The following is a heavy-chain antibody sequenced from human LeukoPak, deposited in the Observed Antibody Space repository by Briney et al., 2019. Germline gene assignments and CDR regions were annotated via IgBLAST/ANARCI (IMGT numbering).Heavy chain of an antibody. CDR3: ARLPHYYDSQPFDY. CDR1: GFTFSSYS. V-gene: IGHV3-21*01. D-gene: IGHD3-22*01. CDR2: ISSSSSYI. Sequence: GGSLRLSCAASGFTFSSYSMNWVRQAPGKGLEWVSSISSSSSYIYYADSVKGRFTISRDNAKNSLYLQMNSLRAEDTAVYYCARLPHYYDSQPFDYWGQGTLVTVSS. J-gene: IGHJ4*02.